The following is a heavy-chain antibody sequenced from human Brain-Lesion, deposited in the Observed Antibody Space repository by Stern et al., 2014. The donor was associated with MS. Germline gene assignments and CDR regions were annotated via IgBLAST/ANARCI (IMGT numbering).Heavy chain of an antibody. CDR2: INPNTGGT. V-gene: IGHV1-2*02. Sequence: LLQPGAEVKKPGASVKVSCKTSGYIFTGYYIHWVRQAPGQGLEWMAWINPNTGGTKYAQKFQGRVTMSRDTSISTAYVELSSLTSDDTAVYYCARDQRGITIFGVVTDYYYLGMDVWGQGTTVTVSS. D-gene: IGHD3-3*01. CDR1: GYIFTGYY. J-gene: IGHJ6*02. CDR3: ARDQRGITIFGVVTDYYYLGMDV.